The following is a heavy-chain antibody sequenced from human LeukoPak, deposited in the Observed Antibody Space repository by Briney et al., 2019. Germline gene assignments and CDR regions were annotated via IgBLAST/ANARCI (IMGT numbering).Heavy chain of an antibody. V-gene: IGHV4-34*01. CDR2: INHSGNT. Sequence: SETLSLTCAVYGDSFSDYNWSWVRQPPGKGLEWIGQINHSGNTKYNPSLESRITISVNTSRNQFSLKMTSVTAADTAVYYCARGVPGLWGQGTLVTVSS. CDR1: GDSFSDYN. D-gene: IGHD3-10*01. CDR3: ARGVPGL. J-gene: IGHJ4*02.